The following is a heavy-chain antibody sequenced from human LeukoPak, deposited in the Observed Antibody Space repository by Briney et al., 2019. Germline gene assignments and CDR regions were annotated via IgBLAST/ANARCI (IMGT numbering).Heavy chain of an antibody. CDR2: ISSSSSYI. V-gene: IGHV3-21*01. D-gene: IGHD3-10*01. CDR1: GFTFSSYS. CDR3: ARDLTMVRGTAFDI. J-gene: IGHJ3*02. Sequence: GGSLRLSCAAYGFTFSSYSMNWVRQAPGKGLEWVSSISSSSSYIYYADSVKGRFTISRDNAKNSLYLQMNSLRAEDTAVYYCARDLTMVRGTAFDIWGQGTMVTVSS.